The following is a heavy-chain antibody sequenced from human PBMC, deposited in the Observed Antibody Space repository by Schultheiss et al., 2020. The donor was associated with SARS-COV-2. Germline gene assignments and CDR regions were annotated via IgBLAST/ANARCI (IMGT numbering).Heavy chain of an antibody. J-gene: IGHJ4*02. CDR2: ISYDGSNK. CDR1: GLTFSSYA. V-gene: IGHV3-30-3*01. D-gene: IGHD6-19*01. Sequence: GGSLRLSCAASGLTFSSYAMHWVRQAPGKGLEWVAVISYDGSNKYYADSVKDRFTISRDNSKNTLYLQMNSLRAEDTAVYYCARAPPQQWLVLFDYWGQATLVTGSS. CDR3: ARAPPQQWLVLFDY.